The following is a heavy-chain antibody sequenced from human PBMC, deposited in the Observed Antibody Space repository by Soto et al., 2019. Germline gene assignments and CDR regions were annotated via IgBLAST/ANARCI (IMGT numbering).Heavy chain of an antibody. CDR3: ASRYLY. Sequence: SETLSLTCTVSGSSISNCDYYWSWIRQPPGRGLEWIGYIDSSGSTYYNPSLKSRLTMSVDMSKNQFSLRLTSVTAADTAVYYCASRYLYWGQGLMVTVSS. D-gene: IGHD3-16*02. CDR1: GSSISNCDYY. V-gene: IGHV4-30-4*01. CDR2: IDSSGST. J-gene: IGHJ4*02.